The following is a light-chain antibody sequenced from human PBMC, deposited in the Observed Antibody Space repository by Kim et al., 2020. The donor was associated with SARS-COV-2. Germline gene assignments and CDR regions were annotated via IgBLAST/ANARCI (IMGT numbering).Light chain of an antibody. Sequence: NFMLTQPHSVSESPGKTVTISCTRSSGNIASNYMQWYQQRPGSAPTIVIYEDTQRPSGVPDRFSGSIDSSSNSASLTISGLKTEDEADYYCQSYDNTNQVFGGGNKLTVL. J-gene: IGLJ3*02. CDR3: QSYDNTNQV. CDR2: EDT. CDR1: SGNIASNY. V-gene: IGLV6-57*04.